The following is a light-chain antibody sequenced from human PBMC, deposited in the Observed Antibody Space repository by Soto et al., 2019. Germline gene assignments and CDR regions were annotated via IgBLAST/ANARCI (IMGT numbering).Light chain of an antibody. J-gene: IGKJ1*01. V-gene: IGKV3-11*01. CDR3: HQRQSWPRT. Sequence: EIVLTQSPATLSSFPGDRVTLSCRASQAVNTRLAWYQHRPGQAPRPLIYLDSNRAAGVPARFSGSGSGTDFTLTISDVEPEDFAVYYCHQRQSWPRTFGQGT. CDR2: LDS. CDR1: QAVNTR.